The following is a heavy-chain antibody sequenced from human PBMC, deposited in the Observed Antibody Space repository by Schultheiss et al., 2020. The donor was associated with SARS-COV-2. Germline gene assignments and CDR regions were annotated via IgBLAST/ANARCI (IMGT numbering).Heavy chain of an antibody. CDR3: ARDSSGYLGG. CDR1: GGSFSGYY. Sequence: GSLRLSCAVYGGSFSGYYWSWIRQPPGKGLEWIGYIYYSGSTYYNPSLKSRVTISVDTSKNQFSLKLSSVTAADTAVYFCARDSSGYLGGWGQGTLVTVSS. D-gene: IGHD3-22*01. J-gene: IGHJ4*02. CDR2: IYYSGST. V-gene: IGHV4-59*01.